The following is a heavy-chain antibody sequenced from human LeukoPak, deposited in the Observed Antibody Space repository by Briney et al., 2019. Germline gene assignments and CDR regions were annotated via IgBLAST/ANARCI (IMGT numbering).Heavy chain of an antibody. CDR2: IIPIFGTA. J-gene: IGHJ6*03. Sequence: ASVKVSCKASGGTSSRYTISSVRPAPGQGLERMGGIIPIFGTANYAQKCQGRVTITADESTSTAYMELSSLRSEDTAVYYCARDPVIVGAKLSYYYYYMDVWGKGTTVTVSS. V-gene: IGHV1-69*13. CDR1: GGTSSRYT. D-gene: IGHD1-26*01. CDR3: ARDPVIVGAKLSYYYYYMDV.